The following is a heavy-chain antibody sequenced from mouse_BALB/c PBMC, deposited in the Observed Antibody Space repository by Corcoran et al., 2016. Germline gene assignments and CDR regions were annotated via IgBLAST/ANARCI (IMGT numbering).Heavy chain of an antibody. CDR3: ARLYPGIAMDY. J-gene: IGHJ4*01. CDR1: GYTFTSYV. CDR2: INPYNDGT. V-gene: IGHV1S136*01. Sequence: EVQLQQSGPELVKPGASVKMSCKASGYTFTSYVMHWVQQKPGQGLEWIGYINPYNDGTKYNEKFKGKATLTSDKSSSTVYMELSSLTSEDSAVYYCARLYPGIAMDYWGQGTAVTVSS.